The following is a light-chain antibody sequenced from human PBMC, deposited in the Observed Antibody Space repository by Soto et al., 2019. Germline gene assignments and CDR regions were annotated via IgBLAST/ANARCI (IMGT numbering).Light chain of an antibody. J-gene: IGKJ4*01. CDR2: GAS. V-gene: IGKV3-20*01. CDR3: HQYCSWNT. Sequence: EIVLTQSPGTLSLSPGERATLSCRASQSVSSSYLAWYQQTPGPAPRLLIYGASSRATGIPDRFSGSGSGTDFTITISRLEPEDFAVYYCHQYCSWNTFGGGTKVEIK. CDR1: QSVSSSY.